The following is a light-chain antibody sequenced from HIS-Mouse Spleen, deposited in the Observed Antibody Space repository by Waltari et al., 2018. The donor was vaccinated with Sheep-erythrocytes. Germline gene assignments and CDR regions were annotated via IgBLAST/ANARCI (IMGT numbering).Light chain of an antibody. CDR3: SSYTSSSSWV. V-gene: IGLV2-14*01. Sequence: QSALTQPASVSGSPGQSITISCTGTSSDGGGYNYVSWYQQHPGKAPKLMIYEVSNRPSGVCNRFSGSKSGNTASPTISGLQAEDEADYYCSSYTSSSSWVFGGGPKLTVL. CDR1: SSDGGGYNY. CDR2: EVS. J-gene: IGLJ3*02.